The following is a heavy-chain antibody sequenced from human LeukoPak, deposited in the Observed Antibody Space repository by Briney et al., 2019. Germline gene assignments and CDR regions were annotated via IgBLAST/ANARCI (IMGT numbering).Heavy chain of an antibody. J-gene: IGHJ4*02. CDR3: AKDLSQQLVRRLFGTLEYYFDY. V-gene: IGHV3-30*18. CDR1: GFTFSSYG. CDR2: ISYDGSNK. D-gene: IGHD6-6*01. Sequence: GGSLRLSCAASGFTFSSYGMHWVRQAPGKGLEWVAVISYDGSNKYYADSVKGRFTISRDNSKNTLYPQMNSLRAEDTAVYYCAKDLSQQLVRRLFGTLEYYFDYWGQGTLVTVSS.